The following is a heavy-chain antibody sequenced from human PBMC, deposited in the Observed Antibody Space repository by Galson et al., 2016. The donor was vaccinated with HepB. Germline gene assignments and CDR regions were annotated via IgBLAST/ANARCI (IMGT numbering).Heavy chain of an antibody. D-gene: IGHD3-10*01. CDR2: IYYTGNT. CDR1: GGSVSSKGYF. V-gene: IGHV4-61*08. Sequence: ETLSLTCSVSGGSVSSKGYFWTWIRQHPGKGLEWIGYIYYTGNTYYNPSLKSRVTISVDTSKNQFSLKLNSVTAADTAVYYCASDSTYGNFWGQGTLATVSS. CDR3: ASDSTYGNF. J-gene: IGHJ4*02.